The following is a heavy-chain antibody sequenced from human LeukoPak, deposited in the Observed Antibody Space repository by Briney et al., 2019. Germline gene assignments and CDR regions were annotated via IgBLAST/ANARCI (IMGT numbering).Heavy chain of an antibody. D-gene: IGHD2-21*02. CDR2: ISWNSGSI. J-gene: IGHJ6*02. CDR3: ARERVVVTAIEDCYYGMDV. CDR1: GFIFNNYA. Sequence: PGGSLRLSCAGSGFIFNNYAMHWVRQPPGKGLEWVSGISWNSGSIDYADSVKGRFTISRDNAKNTLYLQMNSLRAEDTAVYYCARERVVVTAIEDCYYGMDVWGQGTTVTVSS. V-gene: IGHV3-9*01.